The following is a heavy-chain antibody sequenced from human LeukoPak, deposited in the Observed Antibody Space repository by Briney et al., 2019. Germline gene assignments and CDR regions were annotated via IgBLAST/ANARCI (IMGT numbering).Heavy chain of an antibody. V-gene: IGHV1-2*02. J-gene: IGHJ4*02. CDR1: GYTLTRHY. Sequence: GAPVEVSPRASGYTLTRHYIYRVRQAPGQRAEGMGWINPNSGGTNYAQKFQGRVTMTRDTSISTAYMELSRLRSDDTAVYYCARDRDPLFDYWGQGTLVTVSS. CDR3: ARDRDPLFDY. CDR2: INPNSGGT. D-gene: IGHD3-10*01.